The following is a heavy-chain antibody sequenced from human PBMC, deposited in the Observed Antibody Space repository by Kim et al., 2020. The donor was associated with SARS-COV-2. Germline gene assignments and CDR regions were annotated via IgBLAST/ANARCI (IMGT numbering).Heavy chain of an antibody. J-gene: IGHJ4*02. CDR3: ASFGGYSYAPDY. D-gene: IGHD5-18*01. Sequence: NYEQKFQGRVTITADESTGTAYMELSSLRSEDTAVYYCASFGGYSYAPDYWGQGTLVTVSS. V-gene: IGHV1-69*01.